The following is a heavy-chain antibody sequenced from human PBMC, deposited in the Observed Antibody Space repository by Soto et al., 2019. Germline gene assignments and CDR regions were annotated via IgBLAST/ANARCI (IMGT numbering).Heavy chain of an antibody. CDR1: GFTFSSYG. Sequence: EVRLLESGGGLVQPGGSLRLSCAASGFTFSSYGMTWVRQAPGKGLEWVSFSSATGAGTYYADSVKGRFTISRDNSKNKLYLQMTSLRADDTAVYYCAKDRRAGGNYGFYSDFWGQGALVIVSS. CDR2: SSATGAGT. V-gene: IGHV3-23*01. J-gene: IGHJ4*02. CDR3: AKDRRAGGNYGFYSDF. D-gene: IGHD1-7*01.